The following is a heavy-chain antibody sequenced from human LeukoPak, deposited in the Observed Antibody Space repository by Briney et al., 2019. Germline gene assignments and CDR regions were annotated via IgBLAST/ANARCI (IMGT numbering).Heavy chain of an antibody. CDR1: GGSISSSSYY. J-gene: IGHJ4*02. D-gene: IGHD1-26*01. CDR3: ARQGLASVGY. V-gene: IGHV4-39*01. Sequence: SETLSLTCTVSGGSISSSSYYWGWIRQPPGTGLEWIGSIYYSGSTYYNPSLKSRVTISVDTSKNQFSLKLSSVTAADTAVYYCARQGLASVGYWGQGTLVTVSS. CDR2: IYYSGST.